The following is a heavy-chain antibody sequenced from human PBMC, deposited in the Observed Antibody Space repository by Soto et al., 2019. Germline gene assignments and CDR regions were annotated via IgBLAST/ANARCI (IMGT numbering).Heavy chain of an antibody. V-gene: IGHV1-69*13. D-gene: IGHD6-13*01. CDR3: ARRPIVHLGYSSSWYFSLDY. CDR1: GGTFSSYA. CDR2: IIPIFGTA. J-gene: IGHJ4*02. Sequence: SVKVSCKASGGTFSSYAISWVRQAPGQGLEWMGGIIPIFGTANYAQKFQGRVTITADESTSTAYMELSSLRSEDTAVYYCARRPIVHLGYSSSWYFSLDYWGQGTLVTVSS.